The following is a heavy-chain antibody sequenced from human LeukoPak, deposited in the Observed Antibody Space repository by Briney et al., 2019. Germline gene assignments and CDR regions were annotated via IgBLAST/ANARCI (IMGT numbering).Heavy chain of an antibody. V-gene: IGHV4-4*09. CDR2: IYTSGST. CDR3: ARHANYYYFDY. D-gene: IGHD4/OR15-4a*01. J-gene: IGHJ4*02. Sequence: SETLSLTCTVSGGSISRYYWSWFRQPPGKGLEWIGYIYTSGSTNYNPSLKSRVTISVDTSKNQFSLKLSSVTAAATAVYYCARHANYYYFDYWGQGTLVTVSS. CDR1: GGSISRYY.